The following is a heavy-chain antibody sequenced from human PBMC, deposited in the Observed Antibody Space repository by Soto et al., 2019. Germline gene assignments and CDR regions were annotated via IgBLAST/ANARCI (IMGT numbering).Heavy chain of an antibody. Sequence: VKVSCKASGYTFTSYYMHWVRQTPGQGLEWMGIINPSGGSTSYAQKFQGRVTMTRDTSTSTVYMELSSLRSEDTAVYYCARARPFDPPRFWGQGTLVTVSS. D-gene: IGHD3-10*01. CDR2: INPSGGST. J-gene: IGHJ4*02. V-gene: IGHV1-46*01. CDR1: GYTFTSYY. CDR3: ARARPFDPPRF.